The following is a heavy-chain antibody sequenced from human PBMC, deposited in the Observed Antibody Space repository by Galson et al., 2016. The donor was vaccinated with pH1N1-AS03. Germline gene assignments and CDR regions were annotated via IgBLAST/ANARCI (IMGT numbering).Heavy chain of an antibody. CDR1: GFPFKNAW. CDR3: NTVGVGDGQTYDY. Sequence: SLRLSCAASGFPFKNAWLTWVRQSPGKGLEWVGRIKSKTDGGTTDYAAPVKGRFTISRDDSKNTMYLEMNSLKTEDTATYYCNTVGVGDGQTYDYWGQGTLLTVSS. V-gene: IGHV3-15*01. CDR2: IKSKTDGGTT. J-gene: IGHJ4*02. D-gene: IGHD5-24*01.